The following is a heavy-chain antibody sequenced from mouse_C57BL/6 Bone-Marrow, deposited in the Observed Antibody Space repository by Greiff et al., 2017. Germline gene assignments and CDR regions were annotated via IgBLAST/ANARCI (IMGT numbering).Heavy chain of an antibody. CDR1: GYTFTSYW. CDR2: IDPSDSYT. J-gene: IGHJ2*01. D-gene: IGHD1-2*01. Sequence: QVQLQQPGAELVMPGASVKLSCKASGYTFTSYWMHWVKQRPGQGLEWIGEIDPSDSYTNYNQKFKGKSTLTVDKSSSTAYMQLSSLTSEDSAVYYCARERGYYGLFDYRGQGTTLTVSS. CDR3: ARERGYYGLFDY. V-gene: IGHV1-69*01.